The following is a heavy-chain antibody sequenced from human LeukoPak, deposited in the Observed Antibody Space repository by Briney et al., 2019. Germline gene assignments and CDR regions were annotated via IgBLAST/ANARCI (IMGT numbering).Heavy chain of an antibody. CDR1: GFTFSNFA. Sequence: GGSLRLSCAASGFTFSNFAMSWIRQAPGKGLEWVSYISSSGSTIYYADSVKGRFTISRDNAKNSLYLQMNSLRAEDTAVYYCARPTIVGATTGNHPAWFDPWGQGTLVTVSS. CDR3: ARPTIVGATTGNHPAWFDP. J-gene: IGHJ5*02. V-gene: IGHV3-11*01. CDR2: ISSSGSTI. D-gene: IGHD1-26*01.